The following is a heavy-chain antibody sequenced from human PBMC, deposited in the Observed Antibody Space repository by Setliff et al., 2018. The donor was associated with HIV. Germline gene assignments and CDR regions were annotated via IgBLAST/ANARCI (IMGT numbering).Heavy chain of an antibody. J-gene: IGHJ5*02. V-gene: IGHV4-31*03. CDR1: GGSISSGGYF. Sequence: SETLSLTCTVSGGSISSGGYFWRWIRQHPGKGLEWIGYIYYSGSTYYNPSLTSRVSISVDTSKHQFSLTLSSVTAADTAVYYCAITKQRLRGWFDPWGRGTMVTVSS. CDR2: IYYSGST. D-gene: IGHD4-17*01. CDR3: AITKQRLRGWFDP.